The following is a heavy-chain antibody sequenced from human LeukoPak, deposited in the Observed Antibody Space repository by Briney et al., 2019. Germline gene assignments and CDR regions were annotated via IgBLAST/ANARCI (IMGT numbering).Heavy chain of an antibody. V-gene: IGHV3-30*02. J-gene: IGHJ4*02. CDR2: IRYDGSNK. D-gene: IGHD2-2*01. CDR3: AKEDIVVVPAAMNFDY. Sequence: GGSLRLSCAASGFTFDDYGMSWVRQAPGKGLEWVAFIRYDGSNKYYADSVKGRFTISRDNSKNTLYLQMNSLRAEDTAVYYCAKEDIVVVPAAMNFDYWGQGTLVTVSS. CDR1: GFTFDDYG.